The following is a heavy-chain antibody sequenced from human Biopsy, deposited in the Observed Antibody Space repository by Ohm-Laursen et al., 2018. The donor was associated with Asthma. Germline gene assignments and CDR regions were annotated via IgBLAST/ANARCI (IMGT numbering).Heavy chain of an antibody. J-gene: IGHJ6*02. CDR3: ARGYSGTDRIVYYYSGMEV. CDR1: GDSLGSFINYA. CDR2: LIPVLGTA. V-gene: IGHV1-69*13. D-gene: IGHD5-12*01. Sequence: SVKVSCKASGDSLGSFINYAISWVRQAPRQGLEWMGGLIPVLGTADYAPMFEGRVTITADESTSTAYLELTSPRFEDTAVYYCARGYSGTDRIVYYYSGMEVWGQGTTVTVSS.